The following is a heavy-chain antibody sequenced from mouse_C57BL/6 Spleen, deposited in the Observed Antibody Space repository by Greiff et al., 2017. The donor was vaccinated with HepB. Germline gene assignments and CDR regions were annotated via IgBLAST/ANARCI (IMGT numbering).Heavy chain of an antibody. J-gene: IGHJ3*01. Sequence: VQLQQPGAELVKPGASVKLSCKASGYTFTSYWMQWVKQRPGQGLEWIGEIDPSDSYTNYNQKFKGKATVTVDTSSSTAYMQHSSLTSADSAVYLCARVVYGSVYGFAYWGQGTLVTVSA. CDR2: IDPSDSYT. D-gene: IGHD1-1*01. CDR3: ARVVYGSVYGFAY. V-gene: IGHV1-50*01. CDR1: GYTFTSYW.